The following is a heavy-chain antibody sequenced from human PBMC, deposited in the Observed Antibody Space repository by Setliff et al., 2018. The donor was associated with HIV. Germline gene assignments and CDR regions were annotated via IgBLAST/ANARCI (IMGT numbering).Heavy chain of an antibody. V-gene: IGHV1-69*13. CDR3: AREGYCSSTSCYDNWFDP. J-gene: IGHJ5*02. Sequence: ASVKVSCKASGGTFSSYAISWVRQAPGQGLEWMGGIIPIFGTANYAQKFQGRVTITADESTSTAYMELSSLRSEDTAVYYCAREGYCSSTSCYDNWFDPWGQGTLVTVSS. CDR2: IIPIFGTA. D-gene: IGHD2-2*01. CDR1: GGTFSSYA.